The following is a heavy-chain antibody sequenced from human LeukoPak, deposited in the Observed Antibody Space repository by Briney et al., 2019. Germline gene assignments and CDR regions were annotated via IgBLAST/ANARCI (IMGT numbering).Heavy chain of an antibody. V-gene: IGHV4-4*07. CDR3: ARESPRGNYYYMDV. D-gene: IGHD3-10*01. Sequence: SSETLSLTCTVSGGSISSYYWNWIREPAGKGLEWIGRIYTSGSTNYNPSLKSRVTMSVDTSKNQFSLKLSSVTAADTAVYYCARESPRGNYYYMDVWGKGTPVTVSS. CDR1: GGSISSYY. J-gene: IGHJ6*03. CDR2: IYTSGST.